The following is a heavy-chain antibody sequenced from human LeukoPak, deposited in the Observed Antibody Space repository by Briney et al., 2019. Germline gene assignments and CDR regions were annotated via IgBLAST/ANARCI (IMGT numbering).Heavy chain of an antibody. V-gene: IGHV4-39*01. CDR2: IYYSGST. CDR1: GGSISSSSYY. Sequence: SETLSLTCTVSGGSISSSSYYWGWLRQPPGKGLEWIGSIYYSGSTYYNPSLKSRVTISVNTYKKQFSLKLSSVTAADTAVYYCARIRMGRGVYYYYYYMDVWGKGTTVTISS. J-gene: IGHJ6*03. D-gene: IGHD1-26*01. CDR3: ARIRMGRGVYYYYYYMDV.